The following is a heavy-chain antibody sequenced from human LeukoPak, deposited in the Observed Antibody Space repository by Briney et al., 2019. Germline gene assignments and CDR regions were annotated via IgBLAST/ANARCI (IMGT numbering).Heavy chain of an antibody. D-gene: IGHD4-11*01. Sequence: PGGSLRLSCAASGVTVSSNYMSWVRQAPGKGLEWVSVIYSGGSTYYADSVKGRFTISRDNSKNTLYLQMNNLRAEDTAVYYCARENSNYYYYGMDVWGQGTTVTVSS. CDR3: ARENSNYYYYGMDV. V-gene: IGHV3-53*01. CDR1: GVTVSSNY. J-gene: IGHJ6*02. CDR2: IYSGGST.